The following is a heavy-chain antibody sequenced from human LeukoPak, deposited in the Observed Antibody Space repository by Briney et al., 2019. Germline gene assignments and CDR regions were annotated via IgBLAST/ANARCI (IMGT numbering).Heavy chain of an antibody. D-gene: IGHD6-6*01. J-gene: IGHJ4*02. Sequence: PGGSLRLSCAASGFTFSTYTMHWVRQAPGKGLEWVAVISSDGSDKYYADSVKGRFTISRDNSKNTLYLQMNSLRAEDTAVYYCARDGGAARSPYDYWGQGTLVTVSS. CDR2: ISSDGSDK. CDR1: GFTFSTYT. CDR3: ARDGGAARSPYDY. V-gene: IGHV3-30*04.